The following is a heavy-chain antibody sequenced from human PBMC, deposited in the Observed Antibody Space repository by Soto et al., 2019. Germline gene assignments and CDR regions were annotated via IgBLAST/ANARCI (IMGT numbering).Heavy chain of an antibody. CDR2: IMPGSST. J-gene: IGHJ4*02. Sequence: GGSLRLSCAASGFTFSIYSMNWVRQAPGKGLEWVSYIMPGSSTYYADSVKGRFTISRDNSKNTLYLQMNSLRAEDTAVYYCAKRLAAVFLYTFDYWGQGTLVTVSS. V-gene: IGHV3-23*01. CDR1: GFTFSIYS. D-gene: IGHD6-13*01. CDR3: AKRLAAVFLYTFDY.